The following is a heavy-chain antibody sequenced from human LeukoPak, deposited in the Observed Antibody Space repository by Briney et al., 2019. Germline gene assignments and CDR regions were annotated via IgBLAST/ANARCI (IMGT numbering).Heavy chain of an antibody. Sequence: GVSLRLSCAASGFTFSSYAMSWVRQALGKGLEWVSASSGSGGSTYYADSVKGRLTISRDNSKNTLYLQMNSLRAEDTAVYYCAKRGVGSGSYPTYYFDYWGQGTLVTVSS. V-gene: IGHV3-23*01. D-gene: IGHD1-26*01. J-gene: IGHJ4*02. CDR2: SSGSGGST. CDR3: AKRGVGSGSYPTYYFDY. CDR1: GFTFSSYA.